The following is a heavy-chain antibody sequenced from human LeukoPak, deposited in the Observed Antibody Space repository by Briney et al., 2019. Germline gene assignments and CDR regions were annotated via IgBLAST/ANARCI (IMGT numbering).Heavy chain of an antibody. CDR2: ISSSSSYI. D-gene: IGHD3-3*01. V-gene: IGHV3-21*01. CDR3: ASDNDDFWSGLYYYYGMDV. Sequence: GGSLRLSSAASGFTFSSYSMNWDRQAPGKGLEWVSSISSSSSYIYYADSVKGRFTISRDNAKNSLYLQMNSLSAEDTAVSYCASDNDDFWSGLYYYYGMDVWGQGTTVTVSS. CDR1: GFTFSSYS. J-gene: IGHJ6*02.